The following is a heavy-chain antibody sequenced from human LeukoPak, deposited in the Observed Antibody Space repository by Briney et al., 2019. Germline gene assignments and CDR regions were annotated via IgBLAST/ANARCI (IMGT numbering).Heavy chain of an antibody. CDR1: GFTFSDYG. CDR3: ARDPLAGYSYGLD. D-gene: IGHD5-18*01. J-gene: IGHJ4*02. V-gene: IGHV3-30*02. CDR2: IRYDGSIK. Sequence: GGSLRLSCAASGFTFSDYGMVWVRQAPGKGLEWVAFIRYDGSIKYYTDSVKDRFTVSRDNSRNTLYLQMNSLRDEDTAVYYCARDPLAGYSYGLDWGQGTLVTVSS.